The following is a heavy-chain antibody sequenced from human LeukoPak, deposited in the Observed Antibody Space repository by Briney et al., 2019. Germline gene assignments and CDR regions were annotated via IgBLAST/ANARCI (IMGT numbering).Heavy chain of an antibody. D-gene: IGHD1-26*01. V-gene: IGHV4-34*01. CDR2: INHSGST. Sequence: SETLSLTCAVYGGSFSGYYWSWIRQPPGKGLEWIGEINHSGSTNYNPSLKSRVTISVDTSKNQFSLKLSSVTAADTAVYYCARGRNALKRVYGQGGKNYFDYWGQGTLVTVSS. CDR1: GGSFSGYY. CDR3: ARGRNALKRVYGQGGKNYFDY. J-gene: IGHJ4*02.